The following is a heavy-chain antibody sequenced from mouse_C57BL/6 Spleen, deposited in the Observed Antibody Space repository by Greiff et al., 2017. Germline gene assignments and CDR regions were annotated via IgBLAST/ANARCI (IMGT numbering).Heavy chain of an antibody. J-gene: IGHJ1*03. D-gene: IGHD2-1*01. CDR3: ARDLGNYVGWYFDV. CDR1: GFTFSDYY. Sequence: EVKVVESEGGLVQPGSSMKLSCTASGFTFSDYYMAWVRQVPEKGLEWVANINYDGSSTYYLDSLKSRFIISRDNAKNILYLQMSSLKSEDTATYYCARDLGNYVGWYFDVWGTGTTVTVSS. CDR2: INYDGSST. V-gene: IGHV5-16*01.